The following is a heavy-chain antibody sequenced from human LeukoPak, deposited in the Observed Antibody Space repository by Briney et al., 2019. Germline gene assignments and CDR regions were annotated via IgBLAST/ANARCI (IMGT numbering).Heavy chain of an antibody. Sequence: SETLSLTCTVSGGSISRSSYYWGWIRQPPGKGLEWIGSIYYSGSTYYNSSLKSRVTISVDTSRNQFSLKLNSVTAADTAVYYCASQGWYSNYYFDNWGQGPLVTVSS. D-gene: IGHD4-11*01. V-gene: IGHV4-39*01. CDR1: GGSISRSSYY. CDR2: IYYSGST. J-gene: IGHJ4*02. CDR3: ASQGWYSNYYFDN.